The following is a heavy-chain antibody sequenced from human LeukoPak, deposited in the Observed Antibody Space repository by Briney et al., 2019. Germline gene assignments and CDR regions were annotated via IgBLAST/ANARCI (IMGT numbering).Heavy chain of an antibody. Sequence: GGSLRLSCAASGFTFDDYAMHWVRQAPGKGLEWVSGISWRSDNIGYADSVKGRFTISRDNAKNSLYLQMTSLRPEDTAFYYCAKGVDYYYGMDVWGQGTTVTVSS. J-gene: IGHJ6*02. V-gene: IGHV3-9*01. CDR1: GFTFDDYA. CDR2: ISWRSDNI. CDR3: AKGVDYYYGMDV.